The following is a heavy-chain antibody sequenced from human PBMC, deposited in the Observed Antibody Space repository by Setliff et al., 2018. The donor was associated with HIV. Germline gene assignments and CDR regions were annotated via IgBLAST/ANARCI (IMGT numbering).Heavy chain of an antibody. CDR3: ARVGASGVASSMDYHYYMDV. V-gene: IGHV4-4*07. Sequence: SETLSLTCTVSGGTFSSYHWSWIRHPAGKGLEWIGHIFASGSTKYNPSLESRVTMSVDTSRAQFSLKLRSVTAADTAVYSCARVGASGVASSMDYHYYMDVWGKGTSVTVSS. J-gene: IGHJ6*03. CDR1: GGTFSSYH. CDR2: IFASGST. D-gene: IGHD2-2*01.